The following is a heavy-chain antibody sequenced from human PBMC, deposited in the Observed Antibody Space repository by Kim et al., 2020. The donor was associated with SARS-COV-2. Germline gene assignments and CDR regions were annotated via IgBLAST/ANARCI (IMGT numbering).Heavy chain of an antibody. V-gene: IGHV1-69*04. CDR1: GDTFSSYA. D-gene: IGHD6-13*01. CDR3: AREADLAAAGTFDY. J-gene: IGHJ4*02. Sequence: SVKVSCKASGDTFSSYAISWVRQAPGQGLEWMGRLIPILGIANYAQKFQGRVTITADKSTSTAYMELSSLRSEDTAVYYCAREADLAAAGTFDYWGQGTLVTVSS. CDR2: LIPILGIA.